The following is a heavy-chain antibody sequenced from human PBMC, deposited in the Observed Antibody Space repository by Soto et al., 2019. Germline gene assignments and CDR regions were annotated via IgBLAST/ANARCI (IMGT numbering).Heavy chain of an antibody. CDR1: GFTFSNST. CDR2: ITSSGSFI. J-gene: IGHJ4*02. CDR3: ARVPAASDRTAFYYVSKFFYFDY. D-gene: IGHD3-22*01. Sequence: LRLSCAASGFTFSNSTMNWVRQAPGKGPEWVACITSSGSFIYYADSMKGRFTISRDDAKKSLYLQMNSLRAEDTAVYYCARVPAASDRTAFYYVSKFFYFDYWGRGTQVTVSS. V-gene: IGHV3-21*01.